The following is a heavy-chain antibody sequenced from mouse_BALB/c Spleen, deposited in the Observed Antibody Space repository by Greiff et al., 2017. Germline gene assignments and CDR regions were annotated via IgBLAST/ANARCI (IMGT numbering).Heavy chain of an antibody. CDR3: ANYGYDYYAMDY. CDR2: IDPANGNP. Sequence: VQLKESGAELVKPGASVKLSCTASGFNIQDTYMHWVKQRPEQGLEWIGRIDPANGNPKYDPKFQGKATITADTSSNTAYLQLSSLTSEDTAVYYCANYGYDYYAMDYWGQGTAVTVSS. D-gene: IGHD1-2*01. V-gene: IGHV14-3*02. J-gene: IGHJ4*01. CDR1: GFNIQDTY.